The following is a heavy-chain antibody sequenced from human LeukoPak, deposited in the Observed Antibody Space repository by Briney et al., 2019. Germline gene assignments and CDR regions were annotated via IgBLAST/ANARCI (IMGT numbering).Heavy chain of an antibody. Sequence: SGTLSLTCTVSGGSISSYYWSWIRQPAGKGLEWIGRIYTSGTTNYNPSLRSRVTMSVDTSKNQFSLKLSSVTAADTAVYYCARGGWELGAFTFDSWGQGTLVTVSS. J-gene: IGHJ4*02. CDR3: ARGGWELGAFTFDS. CDR1: GGSISSYY. CDR2: IYTSGTT. D-gene: IGHD7-27*01. V-gene: IGHV4-4*07.